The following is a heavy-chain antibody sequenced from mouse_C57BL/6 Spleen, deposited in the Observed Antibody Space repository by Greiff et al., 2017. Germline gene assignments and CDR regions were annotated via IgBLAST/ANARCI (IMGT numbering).Heavy chain of an antibody. D-gene: IGHD2-4*01. J-gene: IGHJ2*01. CDR1: GFTFSSYG. Sequence: DVMLVESGGDLVKPGGSLKLSCEASGFTFSSYGMSWVRQTPDKRLEWVATISSGGSYTYYPDSVKGRFTLSRDNAKNTLYLQMSSLKSEDTAMYYCARRSYDYDYFDYWGQGTTLTVSS. CDR2: ISSGGSYT. V-gene: IGHV5-6*02. CDR3: ARRSYDYDYFDY.